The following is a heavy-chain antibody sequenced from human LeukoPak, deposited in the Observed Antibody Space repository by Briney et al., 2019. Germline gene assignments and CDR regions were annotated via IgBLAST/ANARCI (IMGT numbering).Heavy chain of an antibody. CDR1: GFTFRSYV. CDR3: ARDRRSYYYDSSGPDY. D-gene: IGHD3-22*01. J-gene: IGHJ4*02. Sequence: GGSLRLSCAGTGFTFRSYVMSWVRQAPGKGLEWVSAISGGGGSSYYADSVKGRFTISRDNAKNSLYLQMNSLRAEDTAVYYCARDRRSYYYDSSGPDYWGQGTLVTVSS. CDR2: ISGGGGSS. V-gene: IGHV3-23*01.